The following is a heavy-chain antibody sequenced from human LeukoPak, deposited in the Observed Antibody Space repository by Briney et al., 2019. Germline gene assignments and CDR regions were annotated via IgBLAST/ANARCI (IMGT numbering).Heavy chain of an antibody. V-gene: IGHV3-23*01. D-gene: IGHD6-13*01. CDR3: ARAGIAAAGIDY. CDR2: ISGSGGST. CDR1: GFTFSSYA. J-gene: IGHJ4*02. Sequence: GGSLRLSCAASGFTFSSYAMSWVRQAPGKGLEWVSAISGSGGSTYYADSVKGRFTISRDNAKNSLYLQMNSLRAEDTAVYYCARAGIAAAGIDYWGQGTLVTVSS.